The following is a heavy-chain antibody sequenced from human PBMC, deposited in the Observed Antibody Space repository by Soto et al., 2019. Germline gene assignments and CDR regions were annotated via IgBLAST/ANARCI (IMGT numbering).Heavy chain of an antibody. D-gene: IGHD3-16*01. CDR2: IIPILGIA. V-gene: IGHV1-69*02. Sequence: QVQLVQSGAEVKKPGSSVKVSCKASGGTFSSYTISWVRQAPGQGLEWMGRIIPILGIANYAQKFQGRVTIAAKKSPSTATMEVSIRRAEDQDEYFWGGDRWVKGGEPQHFYCAYGMDVWGRGTTVTVAS. J-gene: IGHJ6*02. CDR1: GGTFSSYT. CDR3: GGDRWVKGGEPQHFYCAYGMDV.